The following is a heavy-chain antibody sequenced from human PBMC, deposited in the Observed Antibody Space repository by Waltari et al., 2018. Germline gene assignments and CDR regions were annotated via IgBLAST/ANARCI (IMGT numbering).Heavy chain of an antibody. CDR2: IYSGGST. CDR3: ARDGRYYDFWSGEDYYYMDV. CDR1: GFNVSSNY. Sequence: EVQLVESGGGLIQPGGSLRLSCAGSGFNVSSNYMRGVRQATGKERGWVSVIYSGGSTYYADSVKGRFTISRDNSKNTLYLQMNSLRAEDTAVYYCARDGRYYDFWSGEDYYYMDVWGKGTTVTVSS. D-gene: IGHD3-3*01. V-gene: IGHV3-53*01. J-gene: IGHJ6*03.